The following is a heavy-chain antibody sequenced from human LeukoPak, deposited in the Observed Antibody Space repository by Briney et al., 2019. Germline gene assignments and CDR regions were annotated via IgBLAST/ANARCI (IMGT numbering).Heavy chain of an antibody. V-gene: IGHV1-18*01. Sequence: ASVRVSCKASGYTFTSYGISWVRQAPGQGLEWMGWICAYNGNTNYAQKLQGRVTMTTDTSTSTAYMELRSLRSDDTAVYYCARDERKSSYYYGSGSSYYWGQGTLVTVSS. D-gene: IGHD3-10*01. CDR1: GYTFTSYG. CDR3: ARDERKSSYYYGSGSSYY. J-gene: IGHJ4*02. CDR2: ICAYNGNT.